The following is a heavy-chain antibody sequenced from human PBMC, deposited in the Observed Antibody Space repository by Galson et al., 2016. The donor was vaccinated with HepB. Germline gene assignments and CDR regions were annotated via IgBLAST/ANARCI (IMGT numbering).Heavy chain of an antibody. D-gene: IGHD3-22*01. CDR3: AREDSSGYYYFDY. CDR2: ISYDGSNK. V-gene: IGHV3-30*04. J-gene: IGHJ4*02. CDR1: GFTFSSYA. Sequence: SLRLSCAASGFTFSSYAMYWVRQAPGKGLEWVAVISYDGSNKYYADPVKGRFTISRDNSKNTLYLQMNSLRAEDTAVYYCAREDSSGYYYFDYWGQGTLVTGSS.